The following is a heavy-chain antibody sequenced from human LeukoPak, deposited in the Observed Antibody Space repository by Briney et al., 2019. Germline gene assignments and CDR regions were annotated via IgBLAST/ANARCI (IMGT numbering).Heavy chain of an antibody. V-gene: IGHV3-21*01. CDR3: ASSVESDAFDI. D-gene: IGHD3-3*01. CDR1: GFTFSSYS. CDR2: ISSSSSHI. J-gene: IGHJ3*02. Sequence: GGSLRLSCAASGFTFSSYSMNWVRQAPGKGLEWVSSISSSSSHIYYADSVKGRFTISRDNAKNSLYLQMNSLRAEDTAVYYCASSVESDAFDIWGQGTMVTVSS.